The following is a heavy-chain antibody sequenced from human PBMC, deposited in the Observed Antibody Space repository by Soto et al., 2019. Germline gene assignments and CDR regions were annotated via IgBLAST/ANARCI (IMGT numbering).Heavy chain of an antibody. CDR3: ARGVH. CDR1: GFTFSSDW. J-gene: IGHJ4*02. Sequence: ESGGGLVQPGGPLRLSCAASGFTFSSDWMSWVRQAPGRGLEWVANIKHDGSEKYYVDSVMDRFTISRDNAKNSLSLQMNSLRAEDTAVYYCARGVHWGQGTLVTVSS. CDR2: IKHDGSEK. D-gene: IGHD6-6*01. V-gene: IGHV3-7*01.